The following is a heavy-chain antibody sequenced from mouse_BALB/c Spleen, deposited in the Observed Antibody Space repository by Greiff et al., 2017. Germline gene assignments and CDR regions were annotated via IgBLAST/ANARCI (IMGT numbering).Heavy chain of an antibody. D-gene: IGHD2-4*01. CDR3: ARGDYDEGYYAMDY. J-gene: IGHJ4*01. Sequence: EVKLMESGGGLVKPGGSLKLSCAASGFTFSDYYMYWVRQTPEKRLEWVATISDGGSYTYYPDSVKGRFTISRDNAKNNLYLQMSSLKSEDTAMYYCARGDYDEGYYAMDYWGQGTSVTVSS. V-gene: IGHV5-4*02. CDR2: ISDGGSYT. CDR1: GFTFSDYY.